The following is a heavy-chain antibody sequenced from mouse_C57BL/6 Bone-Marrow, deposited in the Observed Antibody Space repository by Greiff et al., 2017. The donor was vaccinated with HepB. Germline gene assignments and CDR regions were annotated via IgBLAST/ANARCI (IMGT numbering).Heavy chain of an antibody. D-gene: IGHD2-4*01. V-gene: IGHV1-62-2*01. CDR1: GYTFTEYT. CDR3: ARHEEGPGYYDYDWFAY. CDR2: FYPGSGSI. J-gene: IGHJ3*01. Sequence: QVQLQQSGAELVKPGASVKLSCKASGYTFTEYTIHWVKQRSGQGLEWIGWFYPGSGSIKYNEKFKYKATLTADKSSSTVYMELSRLTSEESAFSFCARHEEGPGYYDYDWFAYWGQGTLVTVSA.